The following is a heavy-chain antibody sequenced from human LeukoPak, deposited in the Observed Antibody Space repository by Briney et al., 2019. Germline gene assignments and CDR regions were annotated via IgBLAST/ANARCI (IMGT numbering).Heavy chain of an antibody. D-gene: IGHD6-19*01. CDR1: GGSFSGYY. CDR2: INHSGST. CDR3: ARGRRAVAGTCWFDP. Sequence: SETLSLTCAVYGGSFSGYYWSWIRQPPGKGLEWIGEINHSGSTNYNPSLKSRATISVDTSKNQFSLKLSSVTAADTAVYYCARGRRAVAGTCWFDPWGQGTLVTVSS. J-gene: IGHJ5*02. V-gene: IGHV4-34*01.